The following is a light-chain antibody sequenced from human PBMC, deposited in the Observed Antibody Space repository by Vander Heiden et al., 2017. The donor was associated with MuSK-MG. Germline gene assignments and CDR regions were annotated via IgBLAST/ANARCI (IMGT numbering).Light chain of an antibody. CDR2: GAS. CDR3: QQDGTSVT. V-gene: IGKV3-20*01. CDR1: LSVNNF. Sequence: EVVLTQSPGTLSLSPGERATLSCRASLSVNNFLAWYQQKPGQATRLLIYGASSRATGIPDRFSGSGSGTDFTLTINRLEPEDFAVYYCQQDGTSVTFGQGTKLEI. J-gene: IGKJ1*01.